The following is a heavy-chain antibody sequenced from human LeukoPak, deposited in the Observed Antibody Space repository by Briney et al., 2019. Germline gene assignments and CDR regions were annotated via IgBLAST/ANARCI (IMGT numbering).Heavy chain of an antibody. CDR1: GGSISSSSYY. D-gene: IGHD6-13*01. J-gene: IGHJ5*02. V-gene: IGHV4-39*01. Sequence: SETLSLTCTVSGGSISSSSYYWGWIRQPPGKGLEWIGSIYYSGSTYYNPSLKSRVTISVDTSKNQFSLKLSSVTAADTAVYYCARHVGSGSWARIKYNWFDPWGQGTLVTVSS. CDR2: IYYSGST. CDR3: ARHVGSGSWARIKYNWFDP.